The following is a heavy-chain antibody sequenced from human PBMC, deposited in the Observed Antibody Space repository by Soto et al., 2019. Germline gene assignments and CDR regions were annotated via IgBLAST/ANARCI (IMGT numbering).Heavy chain of an antibody. CDR2: IDPSDSQT. CDR3: ARQIYDSDTGPDFQYYFDS. D-gene: IGHD3-22*01. J-gene: IGHJ4*02. Sequence: GESLKISCKGSGYSFAGYWITWVRQKPGKGLEWMGRIDPSDSQTYYSPSFRGHVTISVTKSITTVFLQWSSLRASDTAMYYCARQIYDSDTGPDFQYYFDSWGQGTPVTVSS. CDR1: GYSFAGYW. V-gene: IGHV5-10-1*01.